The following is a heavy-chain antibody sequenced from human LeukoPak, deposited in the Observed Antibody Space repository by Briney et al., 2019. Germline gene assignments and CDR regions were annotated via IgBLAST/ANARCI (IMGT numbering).Heavy chain of an antibody. CDR2: INPSGGTT. J-gene: IGHJ6*03. CDR1: GDTFINYA. V-gene: IGHV1-46*01. Sequence: ASVKVSCKASGDTFINYAITWVRQAPGQGLEWMGIINPSGGTTNYAQRFQGRVTMTRDTSTSTVYMELSSLRSEDTAVYYCARSSGRSPNRDYMDVWGKGTTVTISS. D-gene: IGHD1-14*01. CDR3: ARSSGRSPNRDYMDV.